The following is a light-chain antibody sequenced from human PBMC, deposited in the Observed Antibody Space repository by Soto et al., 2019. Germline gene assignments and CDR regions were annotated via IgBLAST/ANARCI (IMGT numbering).Light chain of an antibody. Sequence: DIQMTQSPSSLSASVGDRVTITCRASQSISSYLNWYQQKPGKAPKLLIYAASSLQSGVPSRFSGSGPGTDFNLTISTLQPEDFATYYCLQSYSTPALTYGGGTKVEIK. V-gene: IGKV1-39*01. CDR3: LQSYSTPALT. J-gene: IGKJ4*01. CDR2: AAS. CDR1: QSISSY.